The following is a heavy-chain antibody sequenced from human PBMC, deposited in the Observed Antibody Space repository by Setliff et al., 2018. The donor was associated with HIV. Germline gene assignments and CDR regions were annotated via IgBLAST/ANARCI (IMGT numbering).Heavy chain of an antibody. CDR3: ARLNQQWLVRDSGSNWFDP. CDR1: GGSISSSSYY. J-gene: IGHJ5*02. Sequence: SETLSLTCTVSGGSISSSSYYWGWIRQPPGKGLEWIGSIFYTGSTYYNPSLKSRVTISVDTSKNQVSLKLSSVTAADTAVYYCARLNQQWLVRDSGSNWFDPWGQGILVTVSS. D-gene: IGHD6-19*01. CDR2: IFYTGST. V-gene: IGHV4-39*01.